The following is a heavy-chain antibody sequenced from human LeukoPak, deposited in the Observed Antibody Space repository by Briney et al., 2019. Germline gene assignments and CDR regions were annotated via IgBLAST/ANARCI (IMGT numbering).Heavy chain of an antibody. CDR1: GGSISSGGYY. D-gene: IGHD5-12*01. Sequence: PSETLSLTCTVSGGSISSGGYYWSWIRQHPGKGLEWIGYIYYSGSTYYNPSLESRVTISVDTSKNQFSLKLSSVTAADTAVYYCARESRYSGYDYGFDYWGQGTLVTVSS. CDR3: ARESRYSGYDYGFDY. V-gene: IGHV4-31*03. CDR2: IYYSGST. J-gene: IGHJ4*02.